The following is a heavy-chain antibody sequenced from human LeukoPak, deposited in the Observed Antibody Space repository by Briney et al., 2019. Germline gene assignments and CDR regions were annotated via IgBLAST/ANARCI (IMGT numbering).Heavy chain of an antibody. CDR3: ARGQNHLDA. CDR2: THYRSKWYN. V-gene: IGHV6-1*01. J-gene: IGHJ5*02. CDR1: GDSVSINSAA. D-gene: IGHD1-14*01. Sequence: SQTLSLTCVISGDSVSINSAAWNWIRQSPSRGLEWLGRTHYRSKWYNDYAISVKSRITITPDTSKNQVSLHLNSVTPEDTAIYYCARGQNHLDAWGQGTLVTVSS.